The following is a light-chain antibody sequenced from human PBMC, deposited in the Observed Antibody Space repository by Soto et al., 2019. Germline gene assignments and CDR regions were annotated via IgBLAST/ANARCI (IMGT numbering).Light chain of an antibody. CDR2: EVS. V-gene: IGLV2-8*01. Sequence: QSALTQPPSASGSPGQSVTISCTGTSSDVGGYNYVSWYQQHPGKAPNLMIYEVSKRPSGVPARFSGSKSGNTASLPVSGLQDEDEADYYCSSYAGSNNLVVFGGGTKLTVL. CDR1: SSDVGGYNY. CDR3: SSYAGSNNLVV. J-gene: IGLJ2*01.